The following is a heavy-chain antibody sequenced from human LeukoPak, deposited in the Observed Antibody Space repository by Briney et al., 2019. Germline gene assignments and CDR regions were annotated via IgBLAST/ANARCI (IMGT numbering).Heavy chain of an antibody. J-gene: IGHJ4*02. Sequence: SGGSLRLSCAASGFTFSSYSMNWVRQAPGKGLEWVSYISSSSSTIYYADSVKGRFTISRDNSKNTLYLQMNSLRAEDTAVYYCAKDDYRGQYYFDYWGQGTLVTVSS. V-gene: IGHV3-48*01. CDR2: ISSSSSTI. CDR1: GFTFSSYS. CDR3: AKDDYRGQYYFDY. D-gene: IGHD4-11*01.